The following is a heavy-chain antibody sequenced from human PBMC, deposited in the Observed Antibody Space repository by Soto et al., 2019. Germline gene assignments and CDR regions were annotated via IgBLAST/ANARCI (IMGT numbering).Heavy chain of an antibody. J-gene: IGHJ3*02. Sequence: GGALRVSCTTSTLRFSDHTMSWVRQAPGKGLEWVSDINNSGHYTYYADSVKGRFTISRDNSKNTMFLQMNNLRVEDTAMYYCARRPDAFDIWGQGTMVTVSS. V-gene: IGHV3-23*01. CDR1: TLRFSDHT. CDR2: INNSGHYT. CDR3: ARRPDAFDI.